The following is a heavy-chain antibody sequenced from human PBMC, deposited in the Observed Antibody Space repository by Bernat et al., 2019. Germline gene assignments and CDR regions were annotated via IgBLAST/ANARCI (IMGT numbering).Heavy chain of an antibody. Sequence: EVQLVESGGGLVKPGGSLRVSCATSGFTFSSYAVSWVRQAPGKGLEWVSTITDSGGSTYYADSVRGRFTISRDNSKNTLYLQMSSLRAEDTAVYYCAKAYSGILRGNFDFWGQGTLVTVSP. CDR2: ITDSGGST. CDR3: AKAYSGILRGNFDF. V-gene: IGHV3-23*04. D-gene: IGHD1-26*01. CDR1: GFTFSSYA. J-gene: IGHJ4*02.